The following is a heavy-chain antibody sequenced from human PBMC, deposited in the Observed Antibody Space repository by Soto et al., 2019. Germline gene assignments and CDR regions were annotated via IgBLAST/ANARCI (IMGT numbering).Heavy chain of an antibody. D-gene: IGHD4-17*01. V-gene: IGHV3-23*01. CDR2: IGGGGATT. Sequence: EVQLLESGGGSVQPGGSLRLSCAASRFTFTKYAMNWVRQDPGQGLEWVSVIGGGGATTYYGDSVKGRFTISRDNSKNTLYLIMNGMRAVDTAVYYCAITAESDYARSLDTWGQGTMVTVSS. CDR1: RFTFTKYA. CDR3: AITAESDYARSLDT. J-gene: IGHJ5*02.